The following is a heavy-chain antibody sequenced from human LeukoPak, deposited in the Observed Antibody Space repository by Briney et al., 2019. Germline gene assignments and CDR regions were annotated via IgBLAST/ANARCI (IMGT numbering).Heavy chain of an antibody. CDR2: ISSTSNPI. D-gene: IGHD1-26*01. V-gene: IGHV3-48*02. J-gene: IGHJ4*02. CDR3: ARAGVGARFEDF. CDR1: GFTFSNYN. Sequence: QPGGSLRLSCAASGFTFSNYNTNWVRQAPGKGLEWLSYISSTSNPIYYADSVKGRFTISRDNAKNSLYLQMNSLRDEDTAVYYCARAGVGARFEDFWGQGTLVTVSS.